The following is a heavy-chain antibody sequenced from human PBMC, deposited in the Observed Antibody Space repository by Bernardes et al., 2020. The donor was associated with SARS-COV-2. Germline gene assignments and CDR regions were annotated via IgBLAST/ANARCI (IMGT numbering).Heavy chain of an antibody. V-gene: IGHV4-34*01. CDR3: ARSGGGIPRRVYFDY. Sequence: SETLSLTCAVYGGSFSDSYWGWIRQPPGPGLAWIGEINNSGSTNYNPSLKGRVTISVDTSKNQFSLKLSSVTAADTALYYCARSGGGIPRRVYFDYWGQGTLVTVSS. CDR2: INNSGST. D-gene: IGHD3-16*02. J-gene: IGHJ4*02. CDR1: GGSFSDSY.